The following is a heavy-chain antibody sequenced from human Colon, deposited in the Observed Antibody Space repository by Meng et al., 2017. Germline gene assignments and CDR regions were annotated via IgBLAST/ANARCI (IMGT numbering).Heavy chain of an antibody. D-gene: IGHD3-22*01. Sequence: GSLLKISCAASGFTFSSYGMHWVRQAPGKGLEWVAVIWYDGSNKYYADSVKGRFTISRDNSKNTLYLQMNSLRAEDTAVYYCARGLDSSGYPLIWGQGTMVTVSS. J-gene: IGHJ3*02. V-gene: IGHV3-33*01. CDR1: GFTFSSYG. CDR3: ARGLDSSGYPLI. CDR2: IWYDGSNK.